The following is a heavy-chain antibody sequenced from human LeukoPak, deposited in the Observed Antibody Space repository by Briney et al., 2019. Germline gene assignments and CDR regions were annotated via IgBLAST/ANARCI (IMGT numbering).Heavy chain of an antibody. Sequence: GSLRLSCAASGFTFSSYSMNWVRQPPGKGLEWIGSIYYSGSTYYNPSLKSRVTISVDTSKNQFSLKLSSVTAADTAVYYCARVVRGSGSYYIPVYWGQGTLVTVSS. CDR1: GFTFSSYS. D-gene: IGHD3-10*01. CDR3: ARVVRGSGSYYIPVY. J-gene: IGHJ4*02. V-gene: IGHV4-39*07. CDR2: IYYSGST.